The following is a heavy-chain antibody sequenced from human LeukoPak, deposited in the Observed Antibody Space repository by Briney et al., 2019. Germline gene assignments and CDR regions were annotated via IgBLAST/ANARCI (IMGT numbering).Heavy chain of an antibody. CDR3: AKDLYSSGWYLNYFDY. Sequence: PGESLRLSCAASGFTFSSYAMSWVRQAPGKGLEWVSAISGSGGSTYYADSVKGRFTISRDNSKNTLYLQMNSLRAEDTAVYYCAKDLYSSGWYLNYFDYWGQGTLVTVSS. V-gene: IGHV3-23*01. D-gene: IGHD6-19*01. CDR2: ISGSGGST. CDR1: GFTFSSYA. J-gene: IGHJ4*02.